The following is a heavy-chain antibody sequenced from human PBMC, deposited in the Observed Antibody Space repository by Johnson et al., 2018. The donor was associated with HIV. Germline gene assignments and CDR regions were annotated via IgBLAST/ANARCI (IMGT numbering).Heavy chain of an antibody. CDR1: GFTFSSYG. CDR2: ISDDGTNT. V-gene: IGHV3-30-3*02. J-gene: IGHJ3*02. CDR3: AKSQRGYSSI. D-gene: IGHD6-13*01. Sequence: QVQLVESGGGVVQPGRSLRLSCAASGFTFSSYGMHWVRQAPGKGLEGVAVISDDGTNTDYADAVKGRFTISRDNSKKTLYLQMNSLRAEDTAVYYCAKSQRGYSSIWGQGTMVTVSS.